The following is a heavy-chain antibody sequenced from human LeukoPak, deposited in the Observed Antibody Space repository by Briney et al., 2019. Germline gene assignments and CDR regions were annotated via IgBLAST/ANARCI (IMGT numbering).Heavy chain of an antibody. J-gene: IGHJ6*02. CDR2: IIPIFGTA. CDR1: GCTFSSYA. CDR3: AVQRTTSNFYCYYGMDV. Sequence: SVKVSCKASGCTFSSYAISWVRQAPGQGLEWMGGIIPIFGTANYAQKFQGRVTVTAGESTSTAYMELSSLRSEDTAVYYCAVQRTTSNFYCYYGMDVWGQGTTVTVSS. D-gene: IGHD1-7*01. V-gene: IGHV1-69*13.